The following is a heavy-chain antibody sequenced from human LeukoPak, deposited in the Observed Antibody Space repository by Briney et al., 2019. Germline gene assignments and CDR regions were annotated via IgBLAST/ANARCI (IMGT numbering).Heavy chain of an antibody. V-gene: IGHV3-7*01. CDR3: AREREQLVQGDFDY. CDR2: IKQDGSEK. Sequence: GGSLRLSCAASGFTFSSYWMSWVRQAPGKGLEWVANIKQDGSEKYYVDSVKGRFTISRDNAKNSLYLQMNSLRAEDTAVYYCAREREQLVQGDFDYWGQGTLVTVSS. J-gene: IGHJ4*02. CDR1: GFTFSSYW. D-gene: IGHD6-13*01.